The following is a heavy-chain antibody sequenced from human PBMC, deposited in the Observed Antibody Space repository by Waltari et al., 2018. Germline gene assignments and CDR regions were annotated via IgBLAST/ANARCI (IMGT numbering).Heavy chain of an antibody. V-gene: IGHV4-4*02. CDR1: GGSISSSNW. Sequence: QVQLQESGPGLVKPSGTLSLTCAVSGGSISSSNWWSWGRHPPGKGLEWIGEIYPSASTNYNPSLKSRVTISVDKSKNQFSLKLSSVTAADTAVYYCARDCRYYDILTGCNWFDPWGQGTLVTVSS. CDR2: IYPSAST. CDR3: ARDCRYYDILTGCNWFDP. D-gene: IGHD3-9*01. J-gene: IGHJ5*02.